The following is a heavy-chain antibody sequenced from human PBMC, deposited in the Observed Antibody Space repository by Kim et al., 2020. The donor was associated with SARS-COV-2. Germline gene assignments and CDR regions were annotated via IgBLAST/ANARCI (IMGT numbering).Heavy chain of an antibody. CDR3: ARAWGSRWYYYGMDV. J-gene: IGHJ6*02. Sequence: GGSLRLSCAASGFTFSSYAMHWVRQAPGKGLGWVAVLSYDGSNNYYADSVKGRFTIPRDNSKNTLYLQMNSLRAEDTAVYYCARAWGSRWYYYGMDVWGQGTTVTVSS. CDR2: LSYDGSNN. V-gene: IGHV3-30*04. D-gene: IGHD3-16*01. CDR1: GFTFSSYA.